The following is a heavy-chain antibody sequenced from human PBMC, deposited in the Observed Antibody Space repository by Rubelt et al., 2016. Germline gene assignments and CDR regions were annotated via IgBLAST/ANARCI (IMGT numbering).Heavy chain of an antibody. Sequence: VRQAPGKGLEWVSTISRSSSYIYFADSVKGRFTISRDNAKNSLYLQMNSLRAEDTAVYYCARATTVTTLGLIDYWGQGTLVTDSS. CDR2: ISRSSSYI. J-gene: IGHJ4*02. D-gene: IGHD4-17*01. V-gene: IGHV3-21*04. CDR3: ARATTVTTLGLIDY.